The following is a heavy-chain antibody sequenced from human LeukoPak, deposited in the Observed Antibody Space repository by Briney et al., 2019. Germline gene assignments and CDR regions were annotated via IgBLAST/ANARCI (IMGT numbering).Heavy chain of an antibody. Sequence: GGSLRLSCAASGFTFSSYGMHWVRQAPGKGLEWVAVISYDGSNKYYADSVKGRFTISRDNSKNSLYLQMNSLRAEDTAVYYCARGTMFPYYFDYWGQGTLVTVSS. CDR3: ARGTMFPYYFDY. CDR2: ISYDGSNK. D-gene: IGHD3-10*02. CDR1: GFTFSSYG. J-gene: IGHJ4*02. V-gene: IGHV3-30*03.